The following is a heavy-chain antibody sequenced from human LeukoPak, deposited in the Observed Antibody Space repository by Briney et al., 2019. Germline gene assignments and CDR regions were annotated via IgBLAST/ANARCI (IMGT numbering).Heavy chain of an antibody. D-gene: IGHD6-19*01. V-gene: IGHV1-46*01. Sequence: GASVKVSCKASGYTFTSYYIHWVRQAPGQGLEWMGLINPSGGSTNYAQKFQGRVTMSRDTSTSTVYMELSSLRSEDTAVYYCARTEQWLVEGALFYWGQGTLVTVSS. CDR3: ARTEQWLVEGALFY. CDR1: GYTFTSYY. CDR2: INPSGGST. J-gene: IGHJ4*02.